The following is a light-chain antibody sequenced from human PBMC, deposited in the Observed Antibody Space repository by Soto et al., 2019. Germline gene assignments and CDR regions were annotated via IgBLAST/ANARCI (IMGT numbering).Light chain of an antibody. Sequence: DVVVTQTPLSSPVTLGQPASISCSSSQSLVHSDGNTYLNWLQQRPGQPPRLLIYKISTRFSGVPYRVRGSGAGTDFTLKISRVEAEDVGVYYCMQSTLLPHTFGGGTKVEIK. V-gene: IGKV2-24*01. CDR3: MQSTLLPHT. CDR1: QSLVHSDGNTY. J-gene: IGKJ4*01. CDR2: KIS.